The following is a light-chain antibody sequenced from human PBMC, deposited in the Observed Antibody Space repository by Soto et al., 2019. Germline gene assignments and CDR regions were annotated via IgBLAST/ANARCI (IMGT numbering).Light chain of an antibody. V-gene: IGKV1-5*03. CDR1: QTIISL. J-gene: IGKJ1*01. CDR3: QHYNSYSEA. CDR2: KAS. Sequence: DIQMTQSPSTLSGSVGDRVTITCRASQTIISLLSWYQQKPGKAPKLLLYKASTLKSGVPSRFSGSGSGTEFTLTISSLQPDDFATYYCQHYNSYSEAFGQGTKVDIK.